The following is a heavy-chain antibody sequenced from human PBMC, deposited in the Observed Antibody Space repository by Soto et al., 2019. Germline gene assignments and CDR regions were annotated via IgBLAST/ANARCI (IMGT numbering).Heavy chain of an antibody. CDR3: AKDRGGDCSDNACYFGGDY. Sequence: HPGGSLRLSCAASGFTFRYYGMHWVRQAPGKGLECVAVISHDGSNAFYADSVKGRFTISRDNSKNMLYLQMNSLKPEDTAVYYCAKDRGGDCSDNACYFGGDYWGRGNLVTVSS. CDR2: ISHDGSNA. CDR1: GFTFRYYG. V-gene: IGHV3-30*18. J-gene: IGHJ4*02. D-gene: IGHD2-15*01.